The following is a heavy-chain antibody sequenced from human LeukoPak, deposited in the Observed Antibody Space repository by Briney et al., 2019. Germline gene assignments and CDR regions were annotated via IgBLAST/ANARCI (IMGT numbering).Heavy chain of an antibody. CDR2: VSYDGINK. D-gene: IGHD3-10*02. J-gene: IGHJ6*04. CDR3: AELGITMIGGV. V-gene: IGHV3-30*18. CDR1: GFTFSSYG. Sequence: GRSLRLSCAASGFTFSSYGMHWVRQAPGKGLEWVALVSYDGINKYYADSVKGRFTISRDNAKNSLYLQMNSLRAEDTAVYYCAELGITMIGGVWGKGTTVTISS.